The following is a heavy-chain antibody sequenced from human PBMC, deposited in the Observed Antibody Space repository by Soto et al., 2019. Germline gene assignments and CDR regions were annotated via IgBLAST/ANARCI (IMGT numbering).Heavy chain of an antibody. V-gene: IGHV4-39*01. CDR2: IHYSGTS. CDR1: GGSVSSNNYY. D-gene: IGHD3-22*01. J-gene: IGHJ4*02. CDR3: ARHDSSGYYYYIDS. Sequence: SETLSLTCTVSGGSVSSNNYYWGWVRQPPGKRLEWIGSIHYSGTSYYNPSLKSRVTISVDTSKNQCSLKLPSVAAADSALYYCARHDSSGYYYYIDSWGQGTLVTVSS.